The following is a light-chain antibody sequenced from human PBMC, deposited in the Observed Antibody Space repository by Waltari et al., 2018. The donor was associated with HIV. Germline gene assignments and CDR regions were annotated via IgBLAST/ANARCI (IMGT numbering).Light chain of an antibody. CDR1: SSNIGSNY. CDR3: GTWDSSLSAGV. Sequence: QSVLTQPPSVSAAPGQKVTISCSGSSSNIGSNYVSWYQQLPGTAPKLLIYENNKRPSGIPDRFSGSKSGTSATLGSTGLQTGDEADYYCGTWDSSLSAGVFGGGTKLTVL. CDR2: ENN. V-gene: IGLV1-51*02. J-gene: IGLJ3*02.